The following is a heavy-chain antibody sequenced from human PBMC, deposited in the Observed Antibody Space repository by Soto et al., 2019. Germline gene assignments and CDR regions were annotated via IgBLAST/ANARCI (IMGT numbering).Heavy chain of an antibody. CDR1: GFTFSSYS. V-gene: IGHV3-48*02. D-gene: IGHD3-22*01. Sequence: EVPLVESGGSLVQPGGSLRLSCAASGFTFSSYSMNWVRQAPGKGLEWVSYISTSSTIYYADSVKGRFTISRDNAKNSLYLQMNSLRDEDTAVYYCARSAEYDSSGCYYLNWFDPWGQGTLVTVSS. CDR2: ISTSSTI. CDR3: ARSAEYDSSGCYYLNWFDP. J-gene: IGHJ5*02.